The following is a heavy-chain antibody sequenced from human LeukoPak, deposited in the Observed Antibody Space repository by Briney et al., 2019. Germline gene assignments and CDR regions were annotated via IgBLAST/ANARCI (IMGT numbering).Heavy chain of an antibody. V-gene: IGHV3-21*01. CDR1: GFTFSSYS. CDR2: ISSSSSYI. J-gene: IGHJ4*02. D-gene: IGHD2-2*01. CDR3: ARCRYCSSTSCSFLFDY. Sequence: GGSLRLSCAASGFTFSSYSMNWVRQAPGKGLEWVSSISSSSSYIYYADSVKGRFTISRDNAKNSLYLQMNSLRAEDTAVYYCARCRYCSSTSCSFLFDYWGQGTLVTVSS.